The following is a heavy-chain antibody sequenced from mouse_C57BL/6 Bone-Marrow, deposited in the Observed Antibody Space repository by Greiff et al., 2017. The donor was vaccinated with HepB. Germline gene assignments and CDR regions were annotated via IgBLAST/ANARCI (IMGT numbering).Heavy chain of an antibody. CDR2: ISNLAYSI. CDR1: GFTFSDYG. CDR3: ARVLGYFDV. Sequence: EVKLVESGGGLVQPGGSLKLSCAASGFTFSDYGMAWVRQAPRQGPEWVAFISNLAYSIYYADTVTGRFPISRENAKNTLYLEMSSLRSEDTAMYYCARVLGYFDVWGTGTTVTVSS. V-gene: IGHV5-15*01. J-gene: IGHJ1*03.